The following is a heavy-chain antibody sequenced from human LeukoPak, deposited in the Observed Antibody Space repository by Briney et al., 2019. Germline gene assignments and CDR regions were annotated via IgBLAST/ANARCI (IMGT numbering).Heavy chain of an antibody. CDR3: ARDGLDYYDSSGSEGAFDI. D-gene: IGHD3-22*01. J-gene: IGHJ3*02. CDR2: IIPIFGTA. V-gene: IGHV1-69*13. CDR1: GGTFSSYA. Sequence: SVKVSCKAPGGTFSSYAISWVRQAPGQGLEWMGRIIPIFGTANYAQKFQGRVTITADESTSTAYMELSSLRSEDTAVYYCARDGLDYYDSSGSEGAFDIWGQGTMVTVSS.